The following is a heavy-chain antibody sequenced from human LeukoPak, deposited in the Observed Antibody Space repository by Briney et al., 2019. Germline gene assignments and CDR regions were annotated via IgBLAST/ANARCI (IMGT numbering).Heavy chain of an antibody. CDR2: ISGSGGST. D-gene: IGHD3-22*01. J-gene: IGHJ4*02. V-gene: IGHV3-23*01. CDR1: AFTFATYP. Sequence: GGSLTLSRAASAFTFATYPMSWVRQAPAKELDWVSSISGSGGSTHYADSVRGRFPISRDNCKSKLYLQMDSVRAEDTAIDYCAKMPAYYYDSSGYAFHFDYWGQGTLVTVSS. CDR3: AKMPAYYYDSSGYAFHFDY.